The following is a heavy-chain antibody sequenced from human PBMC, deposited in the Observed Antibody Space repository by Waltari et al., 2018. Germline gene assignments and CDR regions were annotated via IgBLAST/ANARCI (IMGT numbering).Heavy chain of an antibody. CDR1: GFTFSNFW. CDR3: QRGDY. Sequence: EVQLVESGGGLVQPGGSLGVSCEASGFTFSNFWMSWARQASGKGLEWVANINQDGSGEYYVDSVKGRFTISRDNARNSLYLQMNSLRAEDTAVYYCQRGDYWGQGTLVTVSS. J-gene: IGHJ4*02. CDR2: INQDGSGE. V-gene: IGHV3-7*04.